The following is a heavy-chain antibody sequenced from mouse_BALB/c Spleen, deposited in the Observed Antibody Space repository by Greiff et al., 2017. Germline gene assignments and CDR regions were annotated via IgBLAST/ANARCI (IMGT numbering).Heavy chain of an antibody. CDR1: GFNIKDTY. J-gene: IGHJ4*01. CDR2: IDPANGNT. D-gene: IGHD2-10*01. CDR3: AEAYYGNYNYAMDY. V-gene: IGHV14-3*02. Sequence: VQLQQSGAELVKPGASVKLSCTASGFNIKDTYMHWVKQRPEQGLEWIGRIDPANGNTKYDPKFQGKATITADTSSNTAYLQLSSLTSEDTAVYYCAEAYYGNYNYAMDYWGQGTSVTVSS.